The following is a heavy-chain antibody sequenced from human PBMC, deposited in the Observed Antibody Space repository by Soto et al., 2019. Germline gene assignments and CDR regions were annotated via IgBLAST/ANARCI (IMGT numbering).Heavy chain of an antibody. J-gene: IGHJ4*02. Sequence: GGSLRLSCAASGFTFSDYYMSWIRQAPGKGLEWVSYISSSGSTIYYADSVKGRFTISRDNAKNSLYLQMNSLRAEDTAVYYCARVLRGSYDILTGYSKGYYFDYWGQGTLVTVSS. D-gene: IGHD3-9*01. V-gene: IGHV3-11*01. CDR2: ISSSGSTI. CDR1: GFTFSDYY. CDR3: ARVLRGSYDILTGYSKGYYFDY.